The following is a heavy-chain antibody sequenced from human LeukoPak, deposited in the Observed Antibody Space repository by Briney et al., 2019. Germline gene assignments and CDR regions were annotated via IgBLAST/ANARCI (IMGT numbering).Heavy chain of an antibody. CDR2: ISYSGNT. CDR3: ARGQYSGSWSYYFDY. J-gene: IGHJ4*02. D-gene: IGHD6-13*01. CDR1: GGSISSYY. Sequence: SETLSLTCTVSGGSISSYYWNWIRQPPGKGLEWIGYISYSGNTNYNPSLKSRGTISLDTSKNQFSLQLSSVTAADTAVYYCARGQYSGSWSYYFDYWGQGTLVTASS. V-gene: IGHV4-59*01.